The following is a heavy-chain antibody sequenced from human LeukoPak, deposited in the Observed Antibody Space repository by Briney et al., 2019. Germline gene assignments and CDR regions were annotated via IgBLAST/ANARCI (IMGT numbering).Heavy chain of an antibody. CDR3: ARDLGHFDY. J-gene: IGHJ4*02. Sequence: SETLSLTCTVSGGSISSYYWSWIRQPPGKGPEWIGYIYYSGSTNYNPSLKSRVTISVDTSKNQFSLKLSSVTAADTAVYYCARDLGHFDYWGQGTLVTVSS. CDR1: GGSISSYY. CDR2: IYYSGST. V-gene: IGHV4-59*01.